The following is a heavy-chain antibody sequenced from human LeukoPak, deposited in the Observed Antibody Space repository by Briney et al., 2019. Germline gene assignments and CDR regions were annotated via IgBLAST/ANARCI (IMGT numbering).Heavy chain of an antibody. D-gene: IGHD3-22*01. V-gene: IGHV1-69*05. Sequence: ASVKVPCKASGGSFSSYAISWVRQSPGQGLEWMGGIIPIFGTAHFAQKFQGRVTITTDESTSTAYMELSSLRSEDTAVYYCAGGGQSEGPYYYVSSGDYYYYMDVWGKGTTVTVSS. CDR2: IIPIFGTA. CDR3: AGGGQSEGPYYYVSSGDYYYYMDV. J-gene: IGHJ6*03. CDR1: GGSFSSYA.